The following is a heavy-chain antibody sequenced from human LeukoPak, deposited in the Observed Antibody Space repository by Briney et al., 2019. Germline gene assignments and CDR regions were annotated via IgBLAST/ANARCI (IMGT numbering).Heavy chain of an antibody. J-gene: IGHJ4*02. CDR1: GFTFSTYN. D-gene: IGHD3-10*01. CDR3: AMPGRYYGSGSYSPFDY. CDR2: ISGSGGST. Sequence: GRSLRLSCAASGFTFSTYNMHWVRQAPGKGLEWVSAISGSGGSTYYADSVKGRFTISRDNSKNTLYLQMNSLRAEDTAVYYCAMPGRYYGSGSYSPFDYWGQGTLVTVSS. V-gene: IGHV3-23*01.